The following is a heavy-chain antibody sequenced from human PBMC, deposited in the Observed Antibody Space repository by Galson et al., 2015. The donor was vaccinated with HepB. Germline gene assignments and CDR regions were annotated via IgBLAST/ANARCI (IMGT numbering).Heavy chain of an antibody. V-gene: IGHV3-23*01. D-gene: IGHD6-19*01. J-gene: IGHJ4*02. CDR3: AKDAAPGSGSRYFDD. Sequence: SLRLSCPASGLTFSNYAITWVRQAPGQGREGVSAISDSGDSTYCADSVRGRFTISRDNSKNTLYLQMNGLTADDTAVYFCAKDAAPGSGSRYFDDWGQGTLVTVSS. CDR1: GLTFSNYA. CDR2: ISDSGDST.